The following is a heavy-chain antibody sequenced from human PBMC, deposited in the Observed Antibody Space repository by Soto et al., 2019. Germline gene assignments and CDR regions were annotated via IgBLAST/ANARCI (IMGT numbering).Heavy chain of an antibody. Sequence: QLRLQESGPGLVRPSEPLSLTCTVSGGSISSGTYYWGWIRQSPGKGLEWIGSMYYSGTTYYNPSVKSRATISVDMSKNQFSLKLSSVTAADTAVYFCTIVRPTSNWYSFDIWGQGTLVTVS. J-gene: IGHJ3*02. D-gene: IGHD6-13*01. V-gene: IGHV4-39*01. CDR2: MYYSGTT. CDR3: TIVRPTSNWYSFDI. CDR1: GGSISSGTYY.